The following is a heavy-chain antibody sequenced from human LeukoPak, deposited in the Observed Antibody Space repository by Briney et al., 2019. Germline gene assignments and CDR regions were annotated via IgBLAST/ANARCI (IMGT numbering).Heavy chain of an antibody. CDR1: GFTVSSSF. V-gene: IGHV3-53*01. CDR3: ARSAYGDYEIDY. Sequence: GGSLRLSCAASGFTVSSSFIYWVRRAPGKGLEWVSFIHRDDKTYYADSVKGRFTMSRDSSKNTLYLQMNSLGADDTAVYYCARSAYGDYEIDYWGQGTLVTVSS. CDR2: IHRDDKT. D-gene: IGHD4-17*01. J-gene: IGHJ4*02.